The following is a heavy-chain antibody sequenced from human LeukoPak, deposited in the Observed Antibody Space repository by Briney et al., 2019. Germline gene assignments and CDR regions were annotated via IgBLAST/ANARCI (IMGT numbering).Heavy chain of an antibody. V-gene: IGHV4-39*07. CDR1: GGSISSSSYS. Sequence: SETLSLTCTVSGGSISSSSYSWSWIRQPPGKGLEWIGETNHSGSTNYNPSLKSRVTISVDTSKNQFSLKLSSVTAADTAVYYCARRRIGVMWVYYFDYWGQGTLVTVSS. CDR3: ARRRIGVMWVYYFDY. D-gene: IGHD1-26*01. J-gene: IGHJ4*02. CDR2: TNHSGST.